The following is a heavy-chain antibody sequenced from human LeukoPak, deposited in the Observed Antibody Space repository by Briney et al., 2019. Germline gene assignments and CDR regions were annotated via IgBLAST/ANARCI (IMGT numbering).Heavy chain of an antibody. D-gene: IGHD6-19*01. Sequence: GGSLRLSCAASGFTFSSYSMNWVRQAPGKGLEWVSSISSSNSYIYYADSVKGRFTISRDNAKNSLYLQMNSLRAEDTAVYYCARGPLSGWYYFDYWGQGTLVTVSS. J-gene: IGHJ4*02. CDR2: ISSSNSYI. V-gene: IGHV3-21*01. CDR3: ARGPLSGWYYFDY. CDR1: GFTFSSYS.